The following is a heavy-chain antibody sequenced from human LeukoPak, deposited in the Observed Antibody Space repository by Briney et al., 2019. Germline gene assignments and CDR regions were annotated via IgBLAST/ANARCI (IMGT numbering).Heavy chain of an antibody. CDR2: ISTYNANT. CDR3: ARVSPYSSGWYSDSEPLYYFDY. CDR1: SYTFTNYG. Sequence: GASVKVSCKASSYTFTNYGVTWVRQAPGQGLEWMGWISTYNANTNYAQKLQGRVSMTTDTSTSTAYMELRSLRSDDTAVYYCARVSPYSSGWYSDSEPLYYFDYWGQGTLVTVSS. V-gene: IGHV1-18*01. D-gene: IGHD6-19*01. J-gene: IGHJ4*02.